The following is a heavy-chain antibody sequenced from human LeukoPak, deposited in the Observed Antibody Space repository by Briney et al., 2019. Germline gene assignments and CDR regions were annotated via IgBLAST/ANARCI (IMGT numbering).Heavy chain of an antibody. Sequence: GGSLRLSCAASGFTFSSYAMHWVRQAPGKGLEWVAVISYDGSNKYYADSVKSRFTISRDNSKNTLYLQMNSLRAEDTAVYYCAREDYYYYCMDVWGRGTTVTVSS. CDR2: ISYDGSNK. V-gene: IGHV3-30*01. CDR3: AREDYYYYCMDV. J-gene: IGHJ6*03. CDR1: GFTFSSYA.